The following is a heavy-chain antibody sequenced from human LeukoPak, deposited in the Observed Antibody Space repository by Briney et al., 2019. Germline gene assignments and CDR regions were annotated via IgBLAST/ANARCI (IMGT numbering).Heavy chain of an antibody. D-gene: IGHD7-27*01. CDR3: VRDLHWGSLRHDAFDM. Sequence: GGSLRLSCAASGFTFSSYGMHWVRQAPGKGLEWVAFIRYDGSNKYYADSVKGRFTISRDNSVNALYLQMNSLRAEDTAVYYCVRDLHWGSLRHDAFDMWGQGTMVTVSS. J-gene: IGHJ3*02. CDR2: IRYDGSNK. CDR1: GFTFSSYG. V-gene: IGHV3-30*02.